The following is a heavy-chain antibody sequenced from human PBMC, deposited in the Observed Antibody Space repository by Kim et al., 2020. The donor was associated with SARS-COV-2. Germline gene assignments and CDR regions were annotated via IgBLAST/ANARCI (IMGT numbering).Heavy chain of an antibody. D-gene: IGHD3-22*01. J-gene: IGHJ5*02. CDR2: IRSKANSYAT. Sequence: GGSLRLSCAASGFTFSGSAMHWVRQASGKGLEWVGRIRSKANSYATAYAASVKGRFTISRDDSKNTAYLQMNSLKTEDTAVYYCTRQGGSWLLPEDEGFDPWGQGTLVTVSS. CDR1: GFTFSGSA. CDR3: TRQGGSWLLPEDEGFDP. V-gene: IGHV3-73*01.